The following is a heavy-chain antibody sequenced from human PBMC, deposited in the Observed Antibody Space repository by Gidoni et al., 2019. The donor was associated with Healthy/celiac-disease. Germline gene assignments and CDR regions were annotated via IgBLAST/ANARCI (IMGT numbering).Heavy chain of an antibody. CDR2: ISWNSGSI. Sequence: EVQLVESGGGLVQPGRFLRLSCAASGFTFDDYAMHWVRQAPGKGLEWVSGISWNSGSIGYADSVKGRFTISRDNAKNSLYLKMNSLRAEDTALYYCAKAITMVRGVTPTNWYFDLWGRGTLVTVSS. CDR1: GFTFDDYA. J-gene: IGHJ2*01. D-gene: IGHD3-10*01. V-gene: IGHV3-9*01. CDR3: AKAITMVRGVTPTNWYFDL.